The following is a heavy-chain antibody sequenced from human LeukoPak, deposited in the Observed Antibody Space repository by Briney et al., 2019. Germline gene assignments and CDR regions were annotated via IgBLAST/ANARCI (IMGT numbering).Heavy chain of an antibody. CDR2: KKQDGSEK. J-gene: IGHJ3*02. CDR1: GFTFSSYW. CDR3: AKGIWFGELQADAFDI. V-gene: IGHV3-7*01. D-gene: IGHD3-10*01. Sequence: HPGGSLRLSCAASGFTFSSYWMSGVRQAPGKGLEWVANKKQDGSEKYYVDSVKGRFTISRDNAKNSLYLQMNSLSGEDTAVYYCAKGIWFGELQADAFDIWGQGTMVTVSS.